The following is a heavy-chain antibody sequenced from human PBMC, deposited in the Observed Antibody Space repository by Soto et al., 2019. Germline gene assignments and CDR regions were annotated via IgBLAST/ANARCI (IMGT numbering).Heavy chain of an antibody. Sequence: QVQLVQSGAEVKKPGSSVKVSCKASGGTFSSYAISWVRQAPGQGLEWMGWISAYNGNTNYAQKLQGRVTMTTDTSTSTAYMELRSLRSDDTAVYYCARDREAAVGATHDAFDIWGQGTMVTVSS. CDR1: GGTFSSYA. D-gene: IGHD1-26*01. CDR2: ISAYNGNT. CDR3: ARDREAAVGATHDAFDI. V-gene: IGHV1-18*01. J-gene: IGHJ3*02.